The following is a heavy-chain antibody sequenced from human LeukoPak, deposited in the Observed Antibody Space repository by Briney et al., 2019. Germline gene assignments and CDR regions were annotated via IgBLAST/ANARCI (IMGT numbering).Heavy chain of an antibody. CDR2: IYYSGST. V-gene: IGHV4-31*03. CDR1: GGSISSGGYY. CDR3: ARVPSSGYYPLFDY. J-gene: IGHJ4*02. D-gene: IGHD3-22*01. Sequence: TLSLTCTVSGGSISSGGYYWSWIRQHPGKGLEWIGYIYYSGSTYYNPSLKSRVTISVDTSKNQFSLKLSSVTAADTAVYYCARVPSSGYYPLFDYWGQGTLVTVSS.